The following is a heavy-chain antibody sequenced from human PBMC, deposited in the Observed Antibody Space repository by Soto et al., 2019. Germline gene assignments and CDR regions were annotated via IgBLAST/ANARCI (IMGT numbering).Heavy chain of an antibody. D-gene: IGHD6-6*01. CDR2: ISYDGSNK. CDR1: GFTFSSYA. Sequence: QVQLVESGGGVVQPGRSLRLSCAASGFTFSSYAMHWVRQAPGKGLEWVAVISYDGSNKYYADSVKGRFTISRDNSKNTLYLQMNSVRAEDTAVYYCARGRSIAARKNYYYGMDVWGQGTTVTVSS. CDR3: ARGRSIAARKNYYYGMDV. J-gene: IGHJ6*02. V-gene: IGHV3-30-3*01.